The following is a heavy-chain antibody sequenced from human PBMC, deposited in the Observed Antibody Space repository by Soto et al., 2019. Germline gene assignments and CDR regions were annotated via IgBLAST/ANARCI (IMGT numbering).Heavy chain of an antibody. V-gene: IGHV4-59*01. J-gene: IGHJ5*02. Sequence: SETLSLTCTVSGGSISSYYWSWIRQPPGKGLEWIGYIYYSGSTNYNPSLKSRVTISVDTSKNQFSLKLSSVTAADTAVYYCAREVLLWFGESTNWFDPWGQGTLVTVSS. CDR3: AREVLLWFGESTNWFDP. D-gene: IGHD3-10*01. CDR1: GGSISSYY. CDR2: IYYSGST.